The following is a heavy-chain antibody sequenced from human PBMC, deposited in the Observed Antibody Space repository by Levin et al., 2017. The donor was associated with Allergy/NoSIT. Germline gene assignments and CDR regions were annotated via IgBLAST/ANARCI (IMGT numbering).Heavy chain of an antibody. D-gene: IGHD2-15*01. CDR1: GFTFSNHA. Sequence: SCAASGFTFSNHAMSWVRQAPGKGLEWVSAISGSGGSTYYADSVKGRSTISRDNSKNTLYLQMNSLRAEDTATYYCAKKSSGSGIYDYGMDGWGQGTTVTVSS. CDR2: ISGSGGST. CDR3: AKKSSGSGIYDYGMDG. J-gene: IGHJ6*02. V-gene: IGHV3-23*01.